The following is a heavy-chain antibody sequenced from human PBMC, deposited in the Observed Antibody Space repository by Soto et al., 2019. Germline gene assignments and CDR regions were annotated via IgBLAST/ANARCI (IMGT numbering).Heavy chain of an antibody. D-gene: IGHD5-18*01. Sequence: XGSLILSCAASGVTFSSYAMSWVRQAPGKGLEWVSAIIGSGGSTYYADSVKGRFTISRDNSKNTLYLQMNSLRAEDTAVYYCAKHTVMVFWYGMDVWGQGTTVTVSS. CDR2: IIGSGGST. V-gene: IGHV3-23*01. CDR1: GVTFSSYA. CDR3: AKHTVMVFWYGMDV. J-gene: IGHJ6*02.